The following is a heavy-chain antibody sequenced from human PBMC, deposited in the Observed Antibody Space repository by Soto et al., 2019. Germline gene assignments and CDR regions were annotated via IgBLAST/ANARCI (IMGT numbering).Heavy chain of an antibody. Sequence: GGSLRLSCAASGFTFSSYAMHWVRQAPGKGLEWVAVISYYGSNKYYADSVKGRFTISRDNSKNTLYLQMNSLRAEDTAVYYCAKNPGYYYDSTGYHFDYGGQGTLVTVS. CDR3: AKNPGYYYDSTGYHFDY. D-gene: IGHD3-22*01. CDR1: GFTFSSYA. CDR2: ISYYGSNK. V-gene: IGHV3-30-3*01. J-gene: IGHJ4*02.